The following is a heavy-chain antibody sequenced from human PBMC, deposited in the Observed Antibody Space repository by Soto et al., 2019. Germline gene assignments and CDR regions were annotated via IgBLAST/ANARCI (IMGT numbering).Heavy chain of an antibody. D-gene: IGHD3-3*01. CDR3: AKELDDFWSGYYLPFDY. CDR1: GFTFSSYA. Sequence: GSLRLSCAASGFTFSSYAMSWVRQAPGKGLEWVSAISGSGGSTYYADSVKGRFTISRDNSKNTLYLQMNSLRAEDTAVYYCAKELDDFWSGYYLPFDYWGQGTLVTVSS. CDR2: ISGSGGST. V-gene: IGHV3-23*01. J-gene: IGHJ4*02.